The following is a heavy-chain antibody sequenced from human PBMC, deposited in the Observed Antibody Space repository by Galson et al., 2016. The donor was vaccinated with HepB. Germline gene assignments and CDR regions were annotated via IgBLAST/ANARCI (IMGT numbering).Heavy chain of an antibody. Sequence: SLRLSCAASGFSVSTNYMNWVRQAPGKGLEWVSVIYSAGSTYYADSAKGRFTISRENSKNMLLLQMNSLRAEDTAVYYCARDGARWLQGSYYYAVDVWGQGTTVIVSS. V-gene: IGHV3-66*01. D-gene: IGHD5-24*01. CDR1: GFSVSTNY. CDR3: ARDGARWLQGSYYYAVDV. CDR2: IYSAGST. J-gene: IGHJ6*02.